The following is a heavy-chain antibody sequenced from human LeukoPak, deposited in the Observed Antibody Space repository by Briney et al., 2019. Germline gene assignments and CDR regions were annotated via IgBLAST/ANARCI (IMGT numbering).Heavy chain of an antibody. D-gene: IGHD5-18*01. CDR2: ISSSGSTI. Sequence: GGSLRLSCAASGFTLSSYAMSWVRQAPGKGLEWVSYISSSGSTIYYADSVKGRFTISRDNAKNSLYLQMNSLRAEDTAVYYCARWDTAMVKFDYYYGMDVWGQGTTVTVSS. J-gene: IGHJ6*02. CDR3: ARWDTAMVKFDYYYGMDV. CDR1: GFTLSSYA. V-gene: IGHV3-48*04.